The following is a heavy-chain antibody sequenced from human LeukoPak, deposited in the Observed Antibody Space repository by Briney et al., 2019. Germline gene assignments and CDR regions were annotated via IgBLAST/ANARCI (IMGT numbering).Heavy chain of an antibody. J-gene: IGHJ4*02. V-gene: IGHV4-59*01. CDR3: ARGLRGYSGYDPFAYDDY. CDR1: GGSISSYY. D-gene: IGHD5-12*01. Sequence: PSETLSLTCTVPGGSISSYYWSRIRQPPGKGLERNGHIYYSGSTYSNPSLKSRVTISVDTSKSQFSLKLSSVTAADTAVYYCARGLRGYSGYDPFAYDDYWSQGTLVTVSS. CDR2: IYYSGST.